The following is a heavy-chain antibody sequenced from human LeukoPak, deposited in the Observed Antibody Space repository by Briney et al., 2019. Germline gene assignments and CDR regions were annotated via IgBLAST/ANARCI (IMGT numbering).Heavy chain of an antibody. Sequence: RGESLKISCKGSEYNFTNSWIGWVRQMPGKGLEWMGIIFSGDSDTRYSPSFQGQVTISADKSISTAYLQWRSLKASDTAMYYCALKVGAWYFGGQGTLVTVSS. CDR3: ALKVGAWYF. J-gene: IGHJ4*02. D-gene: IGHD6-19*01. CDR2: IFSGDSDT. V-gene: IGHV5-51*01. CDR1: EYNFTNSW.